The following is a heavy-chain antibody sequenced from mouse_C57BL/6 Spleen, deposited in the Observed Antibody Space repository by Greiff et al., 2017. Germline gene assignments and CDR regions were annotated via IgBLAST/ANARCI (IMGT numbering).Heavy chain of an antibody. D-gene: IGHD3-3*01. CDR1: GYAFSSSW. Sequence: VQLQQSGPELVKPGASVTISCKASGYAFSSSWMNWVKQRPGKGLEWIGRIYPGDGDTNYNGKFKGKATLTAAKSSSTAYMQLSSLTSEDSAVYFCAREGLYWYFDVWGTGTTVTVSS. CDR3: AREGLYWYFDV. CDR2: IYPGDGDT. V-gene: IGHV1-82*01. J-gene: IGHJ1*03.